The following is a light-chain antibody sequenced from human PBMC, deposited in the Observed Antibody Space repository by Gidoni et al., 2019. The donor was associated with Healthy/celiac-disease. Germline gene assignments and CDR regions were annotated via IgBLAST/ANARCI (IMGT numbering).Light chain of an antibody. J-gene: IGKJ2*01. CDR1: QSISSW. Sequence: DIQMTQSPSTLYASVGDRVTITCRASQSISSWLAWYQQKPGKAPKLLIYKASSLESGVPSRFSGSGSGTEFTLTICSLQPDDFATYYCQQYNSYSPMYTFGQWTKLEIK. CDR2: KAS. CDR3: QQYNSYSPMYT. V-gene: IGKV1-5*03.